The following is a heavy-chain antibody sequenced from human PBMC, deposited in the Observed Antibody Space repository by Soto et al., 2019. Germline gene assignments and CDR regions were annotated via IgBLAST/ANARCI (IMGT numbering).Heavy chain of an antibody. J-gene: IGHJ6*03. CDR3: ARGFRYSYSQNYYYYYYMDV. CDR2: IYYSGST. CDR1: GGSISSYY. Sequence: QVQLQESGPGLVKPSETLSLTCTVSGGSISSYYWSWIRQPPGKGLEWIGYIYYSGSTNYNPSLKSRVTISVDTSKNQFSLKLSSVTAADTAVYYCARGFRYSYSQNYYYYYYMDVWGKGTTVTVSS. D-gene: IGHD5-18*01. V-gene: IGHV4-59*01.